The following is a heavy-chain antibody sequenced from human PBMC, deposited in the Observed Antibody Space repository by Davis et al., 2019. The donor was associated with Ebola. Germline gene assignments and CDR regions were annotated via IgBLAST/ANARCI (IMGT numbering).Heavy chain of an antibody. D-gene: IGHD5-12*01. J-gene: IGHJ4*02. V-gene: IGHV3-9*01. CDR3: AKGRGYSGYEFDY. CDR1: GFTFDDYA. Sequence: SLRLPCAASGFTFDDYAMHWVRQAPGKGLGWVPGICWNSGSIGYADSVKGRFTISRDNAKNSLYLQMNSLRAEDTALYYCAKGRGYSGYEFDYWGQGTLVTVSS. CDR2: ICWNSGSI.